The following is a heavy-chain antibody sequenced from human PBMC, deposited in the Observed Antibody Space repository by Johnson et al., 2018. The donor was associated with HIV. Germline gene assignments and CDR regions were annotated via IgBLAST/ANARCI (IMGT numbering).Heavy chain of an antibody. J-gene: IGHJ3*01. Sequence: VQLVESGGGVVQPGRSLRLSCAASGFTFSSYGMHWVRQAPGKGLKWVSGISGSGGSIYYADSVKGRFTISRDNSRNTLYLQMNSLRAEDTAVYYCAKDITPYSGAFDLWGQGTMVTVSS. CDR1: GFTFSSYG. D-gene: IGHD3-10*01. CDR2: ISGSGGSI. CDR3: AKDITPYSGAFDL. V-gene: IGHV3-23*04.